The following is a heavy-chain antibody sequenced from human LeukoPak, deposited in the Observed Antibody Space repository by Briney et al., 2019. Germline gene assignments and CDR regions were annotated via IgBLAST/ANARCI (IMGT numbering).Heavy chain of an antibody. CDR1: GGSFSGYY. CDR3: ARDGNPFDY. CDR2: INHSGST. Sequence: PSETLSLTCAVYGGSFSGYYWSWIRQPPGKGLEWIGEINHSGSTNYNPSLKSRVSISVDTSKNQFSLKLSSVTAADTAVYYCARDGNPFDYWGQGILVTVSS. J-gene: IGHJ4*02. V-gene: IGHV4-34*01. D-gene: IGHD5-24*01.